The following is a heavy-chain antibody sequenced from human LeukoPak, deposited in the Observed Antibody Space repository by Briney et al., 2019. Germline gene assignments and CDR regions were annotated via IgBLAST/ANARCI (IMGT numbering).Heavy chain of an antibody. D-gene: IGHD5-18*01. CDR3: GRDPKLGIRGYTYGYIDS. CDR1: GYTFTSYA. J-gene: IGHJ4*02. V-gene: IGHV7-4-1*02. CDR2: INTNTGNP. Sequence: ASVKVSCKTSGYTFTSYAISWVRQAPGQGLEWMGWINTNTGNPTYAQGFAGRYVFSLDTSVSTAYLQISGLKADDTAVYYCGRDPKLGIRGYTYGYIDSWGQGTLAIVSS.